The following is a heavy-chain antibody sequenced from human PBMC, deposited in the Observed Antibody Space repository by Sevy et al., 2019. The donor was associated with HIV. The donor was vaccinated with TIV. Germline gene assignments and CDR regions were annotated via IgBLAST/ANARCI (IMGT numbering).Heavy chain of an antibody. CDR2: ISTYNGNT. CDR3: ATTPQRYSSGWYYFDY. J-gene: IGHJ4*02. Sequence: ASVKVSCKASGYTFTSYGISWVRQAPGQGLEWMGWISTYNGNTNYAQKLQGRVTMTTDTSTSTAYMELRSLRSDDTAVYYCATTPQRYSSGWYYFDYWGQGTLVTVSS. V-gene: IGHV1-18*04. CDR1: GYTFTSYG. D-gene: IGHD6-19*01.